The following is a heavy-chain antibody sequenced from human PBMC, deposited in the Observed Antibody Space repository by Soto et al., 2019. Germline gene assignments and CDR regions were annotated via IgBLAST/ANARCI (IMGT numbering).Heavy chain of an antibody. CDR2: IIPIFGTA. CDR1: GGTFSSYA. Sequence: GASVKVSCKASGGTFSSYAISWVRRAPGQGLEWMGGIIPIFGTANYAQKFQGRVTITADESTSTAYMELSSLRSEDTAVYYCARDGPDSSGYYPHDAFDIWGQGTMVTVSS. J-gene: IGHJ3*02. D-gene: IGHD3-22*01. CDR3: ARDGPDSSGYYPHDAFDI. V-gene: IGHV1-69*13.